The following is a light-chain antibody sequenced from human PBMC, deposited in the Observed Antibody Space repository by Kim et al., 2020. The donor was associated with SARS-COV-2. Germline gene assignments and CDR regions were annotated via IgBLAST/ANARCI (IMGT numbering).Light chain of an antibody. CDR1: QSVRSN. CDR3: QQYDKWPRT. CDR2: AAS. J-gene: IGKJ1*01. V-gene: IGKV3-15*01. Sequence: VSPGERATLSCTASQSVRSNLAWYQQKPGQAPRLLISAASTRATGIPVRVSGGGSGTDFTLTISSLQSEDFAVYYCQQYDKWPRTFGQGTKVDIK.